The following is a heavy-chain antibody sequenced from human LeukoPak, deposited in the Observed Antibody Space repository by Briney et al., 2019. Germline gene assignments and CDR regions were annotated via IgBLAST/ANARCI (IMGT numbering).Heavy chain of an antibody. CDR3: ARRDSSGYYVDYFDY. J-gene: IGHJ4*02. D-gene: IGHD3-22*01. CDR2: IYYSGST. Sequence: PSETLSLTCTVSGGSISSCSYFWGWIRQPPGGGLVWLGSIYYSGSTYYNPSLKSQVTISVDTSKNQFSLKLSSVTAADTAVYYCARRDSSGYYVDYFDYWGQGTLVTVSS. CDR1: GGSISSCSYF. V-gene: IGHV4-39*01.